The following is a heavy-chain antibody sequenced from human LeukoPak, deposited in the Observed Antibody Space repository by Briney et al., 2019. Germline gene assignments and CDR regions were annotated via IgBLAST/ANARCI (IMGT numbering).Heavy chain of an antibody. J-gene: IGHJ4*02. Sequence: ASVKVSCKASGYTFTGYHMHWVRQAPGQGLEWMGWINPNSGGTNCAQNFQGWVTMTRDTSISTAYMELSRLRSDDTAVYYCARDTSYYFDYWGQGTLVTVSS. V-gene: IGHV1-2*04. D-gene: IGHD2/OR15-2a*01. CDR1: GYTFTGYH. CDR2: INPNSGGT. CDR3: ARDTSYYFDY.